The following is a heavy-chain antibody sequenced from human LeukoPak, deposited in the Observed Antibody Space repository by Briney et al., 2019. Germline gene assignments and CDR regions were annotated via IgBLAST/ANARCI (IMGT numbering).Heavy chain of an antibody. CDR3: ARVPVGIAAAGTGHYYYGMDV. CDR1: GFTFSSYA. J-gene: IGHJ6*02. Sequence: GGSLRLSCAASGFTFSSYAMHWVRQAPGKGLEWVAVISYDGSNKYYADSVKGRFTISRDNSKNTLYLQMNSPRAEDTAVYYCARVPVGIAAAGTGHYYYGMDVWGQGTTVTVSS. V-gene: IGHV3-30-3*01. D-gene: IGHD6-13*01. CDR2: ISYDGSNK.